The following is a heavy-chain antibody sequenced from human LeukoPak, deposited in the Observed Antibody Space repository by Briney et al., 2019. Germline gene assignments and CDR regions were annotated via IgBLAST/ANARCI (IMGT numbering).Heavy chain of an antibody. Sequence: GASVKVSCKASGGTFSSYAISWVRQAPGQGLECMGGIIPIFGTANYAQKFQGRVTITADKSTSTAYMELSSLRSEDTAVYYCARGLYGSGSYQPWDYDYWGQGTLVTVSS. CDR2: IIPIFGTA. CDR3: ARGLYGSGSYQPWDYDY. J-gene: IGHJ4*02. D-gene: IGHD3-10*01. V-gene: IGHV1-69*06. CDR1: GGTFSSYA.